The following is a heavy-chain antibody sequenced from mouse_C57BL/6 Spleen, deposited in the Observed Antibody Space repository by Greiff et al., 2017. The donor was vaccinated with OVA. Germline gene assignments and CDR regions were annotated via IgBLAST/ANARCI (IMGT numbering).Heavy chain of an antibody. Sequence: VQLQQPGAELVMPGASVKLSCKASGYTFTSYWMHWVKQRPGQGLEWIGEIDPSDSYTNYNQKFKGKSTLTVDKSSSTAYMQLSSLTSEDSAVYYGASQEGSNYVGFAYWGQGTLVTVSA. CDR2: IDPSDSYT. J-gene: IGHJ3*01. CDR3: ASQEGSNYVGFAY. D-gene: IGHD2-5*01. V-gene: IGHV1-69*01. CDR1: GYTFTSYW.